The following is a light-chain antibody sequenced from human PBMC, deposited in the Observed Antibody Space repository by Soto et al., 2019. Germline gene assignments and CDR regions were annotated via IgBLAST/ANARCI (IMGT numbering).Light chain of an antibody. CDR3: QQRSNWLWT. J-gene: IGKJ1*01. V-gene: IGKV3-11*01. CDR1: QSVSNNY. Sequence: IVLTQSPGTLSLSPWERATLSCRASQSVSNNYLAWYQQKPGQAPRLLIYDASNRATGIPARFSGSGSGTDFTLTISSLEPEDFAVYYCQQRSNWLWTFGQGTKVDIK. CDR2: DAS.